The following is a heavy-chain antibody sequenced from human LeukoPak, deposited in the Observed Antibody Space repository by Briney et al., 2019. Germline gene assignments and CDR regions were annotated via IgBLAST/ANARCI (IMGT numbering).Heavy chain of an antibody. CDR2: ISASGATT. CDR3: ASDIVVVPAAIRWFDP. D-gene: IGHD2-2*01. Sequence: GGSLRLSCAASGFTFSSYAMNWVRQAPGKGLEWVSVISASGATTYYADSVKGRFTISRDNSKNTLYLQMNSLRAEDTAVYYCASDIVVVPAAIRWFDPWGQGTLVTVSS. V-gene: IGHV3-23*01. J-gene: IGHJ5*02. CDR1: GFTFSSYA.